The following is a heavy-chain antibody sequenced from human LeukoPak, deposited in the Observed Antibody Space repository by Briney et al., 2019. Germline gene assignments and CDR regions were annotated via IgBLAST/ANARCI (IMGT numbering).Heavy chain of an antibody. V-gene: IGHV1-2*02. CDR2: INPNNSAT. CDR1: GYTFTGYY. D-gene: IGHD6-6*01. J-gene: IGHJ4*02. CDR3: ARAAASRPFDH. Sequence: ASVKVSCKASGYTFTGYYMHWVRQAPGQGLEWMGWINPNNSATDYAQKFQGRVTMTRDTSISTVYMELSRLRSDDTVVYHCARAAASRPFDHWGQGTLVTVSS.